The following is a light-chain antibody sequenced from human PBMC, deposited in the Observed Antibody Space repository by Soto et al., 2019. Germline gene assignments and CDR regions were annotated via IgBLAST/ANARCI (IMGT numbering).Light chain of an antibody. J-gene: IGKJ1*01. Sequence: DIQMTQSPSTLSASVGDRVTITCRASQSISSWLAWYQQKPGKAPKLLIYKASSLESGVPSRFRGSGSGTEFTLTISSLQHDDFATYYRQQYNSYPWTFGQGTKVDIK. CDR1: QSISSW. CDR2: KAS. V-gene: IGKV1-5*03. CDR3: QQYNSYPWT.